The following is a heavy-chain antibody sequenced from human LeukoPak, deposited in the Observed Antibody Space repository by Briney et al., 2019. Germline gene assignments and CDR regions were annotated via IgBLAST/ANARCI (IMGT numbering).Heavy chain of an antibody. CDR3: AKDPNGDYIGTFDI. D-gene: IGHD4-17*01. Sequence: SETLSLTCTVSGGSINSGGYYWSWIRQHPGKGLEWIGYIYYRGGTHYNPSLRSRVTMSVDTSENQFSLKLSSVTAADTAVYYCAKDPNGDYIGTFDIWGQGTMVTVSS. CDR2: IYYRGGT. V-gene: IGHV4-31*03. J-gene: IGHJ3*02. CDR1: GGSINSGGYY.